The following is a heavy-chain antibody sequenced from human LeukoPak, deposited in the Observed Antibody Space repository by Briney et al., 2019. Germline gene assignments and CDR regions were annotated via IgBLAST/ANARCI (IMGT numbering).Heavy chain of an antibody. D-gene: IGHD5-12*01. CDR1: GGSISSYY. CDR3: ARDGYGLIDY. CDR2: IYYSGST. V-gene: IGHV4-59*01. Sequence: SETLSLTCTVSGGSISSYYWSWIRQPPGKGLEWIGYIYYSGSTNYNPSLKSRVTISVDTSKNQFSLKLCSVTAADTAVYYCARDGYGLIDYWGQGTLVTVSS. J-gene: IGHJ4*02.